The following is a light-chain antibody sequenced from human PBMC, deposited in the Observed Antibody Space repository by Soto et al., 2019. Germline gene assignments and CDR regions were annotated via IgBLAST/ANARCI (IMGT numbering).Light chain of an antibody. J-gene: IGKJ2*03. CDR1: QSLLHSNGYNY. Sequence: DIVMTQSPLSLPVTPGEPASISCRSSQSLLHSNGYNYLDWYLQKPGQSPQLLIYLGSNRASGGPDRFSGNGSVTDFTLKISRVEAEDVGVYYCMQALHTPNSFGQGLKLEIK. CDR2: LGS. CDR3: MQALHTPNS. V-gene: IGKV2-28*01.